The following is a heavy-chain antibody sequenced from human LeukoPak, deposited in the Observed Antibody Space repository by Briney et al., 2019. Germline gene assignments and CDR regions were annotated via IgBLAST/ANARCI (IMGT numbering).Heavy chain of an antibody. J-gene: IGHJ3*02. D-gene: IGHD6-13*01. CDR2: INAGNGNT. Sequence: ASVKVSCKASGYTFTSYAMHWVRQAPGQRLEWMGWINAGNGNTKYSQKFQGRVTITRDTSASTAYMELSSLRSEDTAVYYCARCIAAATTDAFDIWGQGTMVTVSS. V-gene: IGHV1-3*01. CDR1: GYTFTSYA. CDR3: ARCIAAATTDAFDI.